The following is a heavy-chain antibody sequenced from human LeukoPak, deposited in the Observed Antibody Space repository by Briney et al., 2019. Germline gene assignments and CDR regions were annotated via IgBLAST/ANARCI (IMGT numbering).Heavy chain of an antibody. CDR1: GFTFSSYE. Sequence: GGSLRLSCAASGFTFSSYEMNWVRQAPGKGLDGVSYISSSGSTIYYADSVKGRFTISRDNAKNSLYLQMNRLRAEDTAVYYCARETPGYSGYDLDYWGQGTLVTVSS. V-gene: IGHV3-48*03. CDR3: ARETPGYSGYDLDY. CDR2: ISSSGSTI. J-gene: IGHJ4*02. D-gene: IGHD5-12*01.